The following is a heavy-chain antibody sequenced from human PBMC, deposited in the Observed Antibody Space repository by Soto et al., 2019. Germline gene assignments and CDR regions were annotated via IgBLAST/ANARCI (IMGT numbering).Heavy chain of an antibody. CDR3: ARQNSTAARLSRTVDYYYYYGMDV. D-gene: IGHD6-6*01. Sequence: GESLKISCKGSGYSFTSSWIGWVRQMPGKGLEWMGIIYPGDSDTRYSPSFQGQVTISADKSISTAYLQWSSLKASDTAMYYCARQNSTAARLSRTVDYYYYYGMDVWGQGTTVTVSS. V-gene: IGHV5-51*01. CDR2: IYPGDSDT. J-gene: IGHJ6*02. CDR1: GYSFTSSW.